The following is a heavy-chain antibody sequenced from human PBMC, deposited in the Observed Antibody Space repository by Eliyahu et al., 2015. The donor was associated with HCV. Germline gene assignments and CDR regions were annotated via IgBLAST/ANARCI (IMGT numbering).Heavy chain of an antibody. D-gene: IGHD2-2*01. J-gene: IGHJ6*02. CDR3: ARGGYCSSTSCYSEGYYYYGMDV. CDR1: GGSISSGGYS. Sequence: LQESGSGLVKPSQTLSLTCAVSGGSISSGGYSWSWIRQPPGKGLEWIGYIYHSGSTYYNPSLKSRVTISVDRSKNQFSLKLSSVTPPGTALYYCARGGYCSSTSCYSEGYYYYGMDVWGQGTTVTVSS. CDR2: IYHSGST. V-gene: IGHV4-30-2*01.